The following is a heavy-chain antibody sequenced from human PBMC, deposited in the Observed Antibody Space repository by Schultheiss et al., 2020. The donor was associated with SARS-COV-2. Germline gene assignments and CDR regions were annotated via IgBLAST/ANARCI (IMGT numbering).Heavy chain of an antibody. CDR3: ARDSCSGGSCYLRWFDP. D-gene: IGHD2-15*01. CDR2: ISYDGSNK. J-gene: IGHJ5*02. Sequence: GGSLRLSCAASGFTFSSYAMHWVRQAPGKGLEWVAVISYDGSNKYYADSVKGRFTISRDNSKNTLYLQMNSLRAEDTAVYYCARDSCSGGSCYLRWFDPWGQGTLVTVSS. CDR1: GFTFSSYA. V-gene: IGHV3-30-3*01.